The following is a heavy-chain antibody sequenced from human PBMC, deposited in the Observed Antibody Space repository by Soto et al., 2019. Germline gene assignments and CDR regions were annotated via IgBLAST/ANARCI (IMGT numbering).Heavy chain of an antibody. CDR2: IIPIFGTA. V-gene: IGHV1-69*13. J-gene: IGHJ5*02. Sequence: SVKVSCKASGGTFSSYAISWVRQAPGQGLEWMGGIIPIFGTANYAQKFQGRVTITADESTSTAYMELSSLRSEDTAVYYCAREGLLWFGELFRNWFDPWGQGTLVTASS. D-gene: IGHD3-10*01. CDR1: GGTFSSYA. CDR3: AREGLLWFGELFRNWFDP.